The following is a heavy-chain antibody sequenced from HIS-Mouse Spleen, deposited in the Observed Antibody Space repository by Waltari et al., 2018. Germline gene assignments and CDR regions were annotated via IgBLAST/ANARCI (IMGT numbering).Heavy chain of an antibody. CDR2: IYCRGGT. Sequence: QLQLQESGPGLVKPSETLSRTCTVSGGSISSSSYYWGLIRQPPGKGLEWIGSIYCRGGTYYHPSLKSRVNISVDTSKNQFSLKLSSVTAAEAAVYYCARAPTGFLEWFDAFDIWGQGTMVTVSS. V-gene: IGHV4-39*07. D-gene: IGHD3-3*01. J-gene: IGHJ3*02. CDR1: GGSISSSSYY. CDR3: ARAPTGFLEWFDAFDI.